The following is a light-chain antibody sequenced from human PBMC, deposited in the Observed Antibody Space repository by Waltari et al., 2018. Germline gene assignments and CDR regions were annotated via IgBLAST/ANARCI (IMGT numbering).Light chain of an antibody. CDR3: QQYNNWPLYT. J-gene: IGKJ2*01. CDR2: GAS. Sequence: ETVMTQSPATLSVSPGGRATLSCRASQSLGTNLAWYQQTPGQAPRRLIYGASSRATGVPARFSGSGSGTDFTLTISSLQSEDFVVYYCQQYNNWPLYTFGQGTKLEI. V-gene: IGKV3-15*01. CDR1: QSLGTN.